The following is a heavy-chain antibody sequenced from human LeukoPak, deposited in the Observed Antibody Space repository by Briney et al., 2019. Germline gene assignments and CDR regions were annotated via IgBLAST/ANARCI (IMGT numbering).Heavy chain of an antibody. J-gene: IGHJ3*01. CDR1: GFTFSKYW. CDR3: TRRFQNAAFRSSSDDAFDA. Sequence: GGSLRLSCAASGFTFSKYWMHWVRQAPGKGLEWVSRINFDGSSTSYADSVKGRFTISRDNAKNTFYVQMNSLRPEDTAVYYCTRRFQNAAFRSSSDDAFDAWGQGTKVIVSA. V-gene: IGHV3-74*01. D-gene: IGHD3-3*02. CDR2: INFDGSST.